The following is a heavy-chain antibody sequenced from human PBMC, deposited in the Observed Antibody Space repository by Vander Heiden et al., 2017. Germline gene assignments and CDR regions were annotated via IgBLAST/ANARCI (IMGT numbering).Heavy chain of an antibody. CDR1: GGSFTYYY. Sequence: QVHLQAWRAGLLKPSETLSLTCAVYGGSFTYYYWSRIRQPPGKGLEWIGDINHIGNTNYNPSLNGRVTMSVDTSKNHFSLKLTSVTAADTAVYYCARGEIDSGYYGSGSYTLNWFDPWGQGTLVTVSS. J-gene: IGHJ5*02. CDR3: ARGEIDSGYYGSGSYTLNWFDP. V-gene: IGHV4-34*01. CDR2: INHIGNT. D-gene: IGHD3-10*01.